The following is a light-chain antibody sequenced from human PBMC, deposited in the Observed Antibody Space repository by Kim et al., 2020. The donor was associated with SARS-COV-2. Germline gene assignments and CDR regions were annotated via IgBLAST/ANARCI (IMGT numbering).Light chain of an antibody. CDR3: QQYNTYWT. J-gene: IGKJ1*01. CDR1: QSINTW. CDR2: DAS. V-gene: IGKV1-5*01. Sequence: GDRVTITCRASQSINTWLAWYQQKPGKAPKLLIYDASSLERGVPSRFSGSGSGTEFTLTISSLQPDDFATYYCQQYNTYWTFGQGTKVEIK.